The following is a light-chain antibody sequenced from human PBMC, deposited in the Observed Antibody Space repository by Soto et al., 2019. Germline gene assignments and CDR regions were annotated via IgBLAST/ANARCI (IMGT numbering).Light chain of an antibody. CDR3: SSYTSSSTLYG. V-gene: IGLV2-14*01. CDR1: SSGVTNYIY. J-gene: IGLJ1*01. CDR2: DVS. Sequence: QSALTQPASVSGSPGQSITISCTGTSSGVTNYIYVSWYQQHPGKAPQLIIYDVSSRPSGISNRFSGSKSGNTASLTISGLQAEDEADYYCSSYTSSSTLYGFGTGTKVTVL.